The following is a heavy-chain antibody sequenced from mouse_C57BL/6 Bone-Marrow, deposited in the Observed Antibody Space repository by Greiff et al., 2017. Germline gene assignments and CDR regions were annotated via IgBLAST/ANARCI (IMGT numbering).Heavy chain of an antibody. V-gene: IGHV1-4*01. J-gene: IGHJ3*01. CDR2: INPSSGYT. Sequence: VKLVESGAELARPGASVKMSCKASGYTFTSYTMHWVKQRPGQGLEWIGYINPSSGYTKYNQKFKDKATLTADKSSSTAYMQLSSLTSEDSAVYYCAREAGSSSWFAYWGQGTLVTVSA. D-gene: IGHD1-1*01. CDR3: AREAGSSSWFAY. CDR1: GYTFTSYT.